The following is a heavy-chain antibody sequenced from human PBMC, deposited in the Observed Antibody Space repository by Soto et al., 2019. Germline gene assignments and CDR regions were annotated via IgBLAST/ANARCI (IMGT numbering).Heavy chain of an antibody. J-gene: IGHJ4*02. CDR2: ITGTSAFT. CDR1: GFVFSDFQ. CDR3: ARDNLAFQGAFYL. V-gene: IGHV3-21*01. Sequence: GGSVRLSCAASGFVFSDFQFNWVRQAPGGGLEWLSSITGTSAFTEYAESIEGRFTISRDNPNKLLFLHMDNLRPEDTAAYYCARDNLAFQGAFYLRGQGTLVTVSS. D-gene: IGHD3-16*01.